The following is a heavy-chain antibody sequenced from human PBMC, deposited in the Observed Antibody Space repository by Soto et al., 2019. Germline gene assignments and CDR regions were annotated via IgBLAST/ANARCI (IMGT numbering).Heavy chain of an antibody. CDR3: ARWWNDEEWVETMDV. CDR2: IYYDGSNE. Sequence: QVQLVESGGAVVQPGRSLRLACETSGFIFSDYGMYWVRQAPGKGLEWVAVIYYDGSNEHYSDSVRGRFTISRDNSKNILYLQMNSLRAEDTAIYYCARWWNDEEWVETMDVWGQGTTVTVSS. D-gene: IGHD1-1*01. CDR1: GFIFSDYG. J-gene: IGHJ6*01. V-gene: IGHV3-33*01.